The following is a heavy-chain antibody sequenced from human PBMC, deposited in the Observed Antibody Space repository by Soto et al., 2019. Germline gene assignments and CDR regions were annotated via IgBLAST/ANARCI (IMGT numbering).Heavy chain of an antibody. Sequence: ASVKVSCKASGYTFTSYDINWVRQATGQGLEWMGWMNPNSGNTGYAQKFQGRVTMTRNTSISTAYMELSSLRSEDTAVHYCARAPYDYVWGSYRYLVYWGQGTLVTVSS. J-gene: IGHJ4*02. CDR2: MNPNSGNT. CDR3: ARAPYDYVWGSYRYLVY. CDR1: GYTFTSYD. V-gene: IGHV1-8*01. D-gene: IGHD3-16*02.